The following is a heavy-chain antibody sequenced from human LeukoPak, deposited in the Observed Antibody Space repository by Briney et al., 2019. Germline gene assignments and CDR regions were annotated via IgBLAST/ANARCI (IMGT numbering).Heavy chain of an antibody. D-gene: IGHD5-12*01. V-gene: IGHV1-2*06. J-gene: IGHJ4*02. CDR1: GYAFTAYY. CDR3: AKEDDSGYDYPFDY. CDR2: INPNSGGT. Sequence: GASVEVSCKASGYAFTAYYIHWVRQAPGQGLEWMGRINPNSGGTNYAQKFQGSVTMTRDTSISTAYMELSRLRSDDTAVYYCAKEDDSGYDYPFDYWGQGTLVTVSS.